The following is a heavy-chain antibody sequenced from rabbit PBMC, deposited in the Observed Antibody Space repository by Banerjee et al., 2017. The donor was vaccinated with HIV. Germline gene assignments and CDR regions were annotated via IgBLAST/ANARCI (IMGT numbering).Heavy chain of an antibody. V-gene: IGHV1S45*01. Sequence: EESGGDLVKPEGSLTLTCTASGFSFSSSYWICWVRQAPGKGLEWIACIYNGDGGTYYASWAKGRFTISKTSSTTVTLQMTSLTAADTATYFCARDLGANYGYIDLYLWGQGTLVTVS. CDR3: ARDLGANYGYIDLYL. CDR1: GFSFSSSYW. CDR2: IYNGDGGT. J-gene: IGHJ4*01. D-gene: IGHD6-1*01.